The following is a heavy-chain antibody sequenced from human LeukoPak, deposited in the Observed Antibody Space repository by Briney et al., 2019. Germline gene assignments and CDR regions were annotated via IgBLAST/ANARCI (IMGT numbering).Heavy chain of an antibody. CDR3: ARGPDNYSSGLYYSDG. CDR1: GFTFSNYG. CDR2: ISYDGSNK. J-gene: IGHJ4*02. D-gene: IGHD6-19*01. Sequence: GGSLRLSCAASGFTFSNYGIHWVRQAPGKGLEWVAVISYDGSNKYYAESVKGRFTISRDNSKNTLYLQMNSLRAEDTAVYYCARGPDNYSSGLYYSDGWGQGTLVTVSS. V-gene: IGHV3-30*03.